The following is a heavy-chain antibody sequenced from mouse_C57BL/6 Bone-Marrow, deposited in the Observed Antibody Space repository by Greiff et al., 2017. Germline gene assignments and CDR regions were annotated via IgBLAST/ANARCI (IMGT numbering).Heavy chain of an antibody. V-gene: IGHV2-6*01. Sequence: VQLQQSGPGLVAPSQSLSITCTVSGFSLTSYGVDWVRQSPGKGLEWLGVIWGVGSTNYNSALKSRLSISKDNSKSQVFLKRNSLQTDDTAMYYCARDYGSSYGYWYFDVWGTGTTVTVSS. J-gene: IGHJ1*03. CDR2: IWGVGST. CDR3: ARDYGSSYGYWYFDV. D-gene: IGHD1-1*01. CDR1: GFSLTSYG.